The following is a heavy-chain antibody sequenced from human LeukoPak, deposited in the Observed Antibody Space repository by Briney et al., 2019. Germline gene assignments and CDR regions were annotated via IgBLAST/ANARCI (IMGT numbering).Heavy chain of an antibody. J-gene: IGHJ6*01. V-gene: IGHV3-66*01. Sequence: PGGSLRLSCAASGFTVTGNSMRRVRQAPGKGLEWVSVLYSGGSTYFADSVKARFTISRDNSNNTLYLQMNSLRAEDTAVYYCARGAYYDHVHGRLLWGRGTTVTVSS. CDR2: LYSGGST. CDR1: GFTVTGNS. CDR3: ARGAYYDHVHGRLL. D-gene: IGHD3-16*01.